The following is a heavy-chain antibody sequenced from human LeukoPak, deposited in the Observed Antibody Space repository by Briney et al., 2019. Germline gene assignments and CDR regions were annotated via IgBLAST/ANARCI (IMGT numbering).Heavy chain of an antibody. J-gene: IGHJ4*02. D-gene: IGHD3-22*01. V-gene: IGHV3-64*01. CDR1: GFTFSNYD. Sequence: GQSLRLSWAASGFTFSNYDMHWVRQTPGKGLEYVSAIRSNGGNTYYANFVKGRFIISRDNSKNTLYLQMGSVRVEDMGVYYCARDSYYYDSWGQGTLVTVSS. CDR2: IRSNGGNT. CDR3: ARDSYYYDS.